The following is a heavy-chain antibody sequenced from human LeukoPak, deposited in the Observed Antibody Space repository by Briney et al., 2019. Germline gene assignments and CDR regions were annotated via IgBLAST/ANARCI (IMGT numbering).Heavy chain of an antibody. Sequence: ASVKVSCKASGYTFTSYYMHWVRQAPGQGLEWMGIINPSGGSTSYEQKFQGRVTMTRDTSTSTLYMELSSLRSEDTAVYYCARDRYSTGGYYYGMDVWGQGTTVTVSS. CDR2: INPSGGST. V-gene: IGHV1-46*01. J-gene: IGHJ6*02. CDR1: GYTFTSYY. CDR3: ARDRYSTGGYYYGMDV. D-gene: IGHD2-8*02.